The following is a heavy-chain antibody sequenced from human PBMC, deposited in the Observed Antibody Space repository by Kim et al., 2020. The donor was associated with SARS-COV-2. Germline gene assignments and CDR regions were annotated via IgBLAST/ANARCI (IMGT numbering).Heavy chain of an antibody. J-gene: IGHJ3*02. CDR3: ARAGYYYDSSGYKDDAFDI. V-gene: IGHV3-33*01. D-gene: IGHD3-22*01. Sequence: GGSLRLSCAASGFTFSSYGMHWVRQAPGKGLEWVAVIWYDGSNKYYADSVKGRFTISRDNSKNTLYLQMNSLRAEDTSVYYCARAGYYYDSSGYKDDAFDIWGQGTMVTVSS. CDR1: GFTFSSYG. CDR2: IWYDGSNK.